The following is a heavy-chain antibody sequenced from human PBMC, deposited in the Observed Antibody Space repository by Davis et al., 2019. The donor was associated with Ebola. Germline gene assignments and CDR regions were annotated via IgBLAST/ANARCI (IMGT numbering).Heavy chain of an antibody. J-gene: IGHJ4*02. CDR2: ISRSGGSK. V-gene: IGHV3-9*01. CDR3: ARVNVVAAGSFDF. Sequence: SLKISCVASGFTFADYGMQWVRHPRGKALELVSGISRSGGSKDYADSVKGRFTISRDNAKNSLYLQMNSLTPEDTAFYYCARVNVVAAGSFDFWGQGTRVTVSA. D-gene: IGHD6-13*01. CDR1: GFTFADYG.